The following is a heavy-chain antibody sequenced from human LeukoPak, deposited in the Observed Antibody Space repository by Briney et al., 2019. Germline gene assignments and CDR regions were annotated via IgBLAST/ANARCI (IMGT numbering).Heavy chain of an antibody. CDR1: GDSISSSGYY. CDR2: IYYSGST. J-gene: IGHJ6*02. V-gene: IGHV4-31*03. Sequence: PSETLSLTCSVSGDSISSSGYYWGWIRQHPEKGLEWIGYIYYSGSTYYNPSLKSRVTMSVDTSKNQFSLKLSSVTAADTAVYYCARDRTNYFGLDVWGQGATVTVSS. CDR3: ARDRTNYFGLDV. D-gene: IGHD1-14*01.